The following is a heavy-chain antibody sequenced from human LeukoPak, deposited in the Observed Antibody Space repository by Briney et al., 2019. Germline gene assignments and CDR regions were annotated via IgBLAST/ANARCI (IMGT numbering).Heavy chain of an antibody. CDR2: NIRILVIA. J-gene: IGHJ5*02. CDR1: GGTFSSYA. Sequence: SVNVSCKASGGTFSSYAISWVRQAARQRHEWMGMNIRILVIANYAQKFQDRVTITADKSTSTAYMELSSLRSEDTAMYYCARVHCSGGSCYPWFDPWGQGTLVTVSS. CDR3: ARVHCSGGSCYPWFDP. V-gene: IGHV1-69*04. D-gene: IGHD2-15*01.